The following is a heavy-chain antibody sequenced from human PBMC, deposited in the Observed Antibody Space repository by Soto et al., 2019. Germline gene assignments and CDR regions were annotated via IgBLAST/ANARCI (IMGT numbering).Heavy chain of an antibody. CDR1: VYTFTSYG. V-gene: IGHV1-18*01. CDR2: ISAYNGNT. J-gene: IGHJ4*02. D-gene: IGHD6-25*01. Sequence: GASVKVSCKASVYTFTSYGISWVRQAPGQGLEWMGWISAYNGNTNYAQKLQGRVTMTTDTSTSTAYMELRSLRSDDTAVYYCARDAAGGLRYYFDYWGQGTLVTVSS. CDR3: ARDAAGGLRYYFDY.